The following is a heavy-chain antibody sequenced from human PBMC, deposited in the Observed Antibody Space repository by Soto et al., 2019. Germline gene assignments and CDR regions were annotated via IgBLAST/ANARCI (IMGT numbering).Heavy chain of an antibody. CDR2: AYHNGLT. CDR3: ARDAAVPGESDRFDY. CDR1: GDSVTSNVW. D-gene: IGHD6-19*01. V-gene: IGHV4-4*02. Sequence: SETLSLTCAVSGDSVTSNVWWSWVHQPPGKGLEWIGEAYHNGLTNYSPSLKSRVSMSVDTSRNEFSLKMTSLTAADTAIYYCARDAAVPGESDRFDYWGQGTLVTVSS. J-gene: IGHJ4*02.